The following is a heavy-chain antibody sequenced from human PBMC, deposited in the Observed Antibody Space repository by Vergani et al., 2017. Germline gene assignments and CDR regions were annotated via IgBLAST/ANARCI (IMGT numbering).Heavy chain of an antibody. V-gene: IGHV4-39*07. CDR2: IYYSGST. CDR3: ARGGGDIAARAIDY. D-gene: IGHD6-6*01. Sequence: QLQLQESGPGLVKPSETLSLTCTVSGGSISSSSYYWGWIRQPPGKGLEWIGSIYYSGSTYYNPSLKSRVTISVDTSKNQFSLKLRSVTAADTAVYYCARGGGDIAARAIDYWGQGTLVTVSS. J-gene: IGHJ4*02. CDR1: GGSISSSSYY.